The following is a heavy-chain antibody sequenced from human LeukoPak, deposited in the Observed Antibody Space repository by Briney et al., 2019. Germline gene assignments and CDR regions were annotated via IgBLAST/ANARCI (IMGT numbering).Heavy chain of an antibody. CDR1: GGSISSDNW. CDR3: ARAYDGYAFDI. J-gene: IGHJ3*02. CDR2: IYHSGST. D-gene: IGHD1-1*01. Sequence: PSGTLSLTCAVSGGSISSDNWWSWVRPPPGKGLEWIGEIYHSGSTNYNPSPKSRVTISVDKSKNQFSLKLSSVTAADTAVFYCARAYDGYAFDIWGQGTMVAVSS. V-gene: IGHV4-4*02.